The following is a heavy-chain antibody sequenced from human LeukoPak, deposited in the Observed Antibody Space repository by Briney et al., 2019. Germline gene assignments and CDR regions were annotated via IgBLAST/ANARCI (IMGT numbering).Heavy chain of an antibody. CDR1: GFTFSSHN. Sequence: GGSLRLSCAPSGFTFSSHNMVWVRHPPGKGLECITYIRDRSITMYYADSVKGRCTISRDNAKHPLYLQMNSLRAEDTAVYYCARDGGFCSGGFCYRLFDPWGQGTLVTVSS. V-gene: IGHV3-48*04. J-gene: IGHJ5*02. D-gene: IGHD2-15*01. CDR3: ARDGGFCSGGFCYRLFDP. CDR2: IRDRSITM.